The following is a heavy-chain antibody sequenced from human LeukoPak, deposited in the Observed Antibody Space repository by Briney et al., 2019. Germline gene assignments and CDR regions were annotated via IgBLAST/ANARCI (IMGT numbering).Heavy chain of an antibody. CDR1: GGSISSYY. D-gene: IGHD2-15*01. Sequence: SETLSLTCTVSGGSISSYYWRWLRQPPGEGLGWVGYIYYSGSTNYNPSLKRRVTISEDTYKKQFSLKMSSVTAAGPGVYYCARALEWLGYCSGCSVCFYYVIDVWGQGTTVTVSS. CDR2: IYYSGST. CDR3: ARALEWLGYCSGCSVCFYYVIDV. J-gene: IGHJ6*02. V-gene: IGHV4-59*01.